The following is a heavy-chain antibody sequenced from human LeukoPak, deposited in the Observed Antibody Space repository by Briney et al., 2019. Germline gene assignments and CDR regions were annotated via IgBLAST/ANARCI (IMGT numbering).Heavy chain of an antibody. D-gene: IGHD2-15*01. J-gene: IGHJ4*02. CDR2: IYYSGST. V-gene: IGHV4-59*01. Sequence: PSETLSLTCGVSGYSIGSHYYWAWIRQPPGKGLEWIGYIYYSGSTNYNPSLKSRVTISVDTSKNQFSLKLSSVTAADTAVYYCARVPPYCSGGSCYLDYWGQGTLVTVSS. CDR3: ARVPPYCSGGSCYLDY. CDR1: GYSIGSHYY.